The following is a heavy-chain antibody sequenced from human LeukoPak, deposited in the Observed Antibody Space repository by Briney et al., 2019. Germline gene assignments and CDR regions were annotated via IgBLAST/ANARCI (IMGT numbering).Heavy chain of an antibody. J-gene: IGHJ4*02. CDR2: ISSNGGST. Sequence: PGGSLRLSCVGSGFSFSGYWLDWVRQAPGKGLEYVSAISSNGGSTYYANSVKGRFTISRDNSKNTLYLQMGSLRAEDMAVYCCARGSLRYGDPQNFDYWGQGTLVTVSS. D-gene: IGHD4-17*01. CDR1: GFSFSGYW. V-gene: IGHV3-64*01. CDR3: ARGSLRYGDPQNFDY.